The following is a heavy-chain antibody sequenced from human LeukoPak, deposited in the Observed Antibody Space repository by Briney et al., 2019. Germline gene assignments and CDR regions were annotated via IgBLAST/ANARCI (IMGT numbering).Heavy chain of an antibody. D-gene: IGHD1-26*01. CDR2: ISGSSSTI. CDR3: ARDLHSGAYTFDY. J-gene: IGHJ4*02. Sequence: PGGSLRLSCSASGFTFSNYGMHWVRQAPGKGLEWVSYISGSSSTIHYADSVKGRFTVSRDSARNSLYLQMNSLRDEDTALYYCARDLHSGAYTFDYWGQGTLVTVSS. V-gene: IGHV3-48*02. CDR1: GFTFSNYG.